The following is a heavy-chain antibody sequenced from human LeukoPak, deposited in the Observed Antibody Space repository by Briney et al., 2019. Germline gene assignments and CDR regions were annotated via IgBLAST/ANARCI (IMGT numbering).Heavy chain of an antibody. J-gene: IGHJ4*02. CDR3: ARGYDILTGYYYLDY. CDR1: GGSISSYY. CDR2: IYYSGST. D-gene: IGHD3-9*01. Sequence: PSETLSLTCTVSGGSISSYYWSWIRQPPGKGLEWIGYIYYSGSTNYNPSLKSRVTISVDKSKNQFSLKLSSVTAADTAVYYCARGYDILTGYYYLDYWGQGTLVTVSS. V-gene: IGHV4-59*12.